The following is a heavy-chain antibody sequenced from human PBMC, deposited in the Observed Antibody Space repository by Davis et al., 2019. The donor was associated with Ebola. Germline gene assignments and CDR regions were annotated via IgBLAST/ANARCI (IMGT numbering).Heavy chain of an antibody. J-gene: IGHJ6*02. CDR2: IRNDGINK. CDR1: GFTFSSYG. Sequence: PGGSLRLSCAASGFTFSSYGVYWVRQAPGKGLEWVAFIRNDGINKYYADSVKGRFTISRDNSKNTLYLQLSSLRAEDAAVYYCGKDLGYYGVDVWGQGTTVTVS. V-gene: IGHV3-30*02. CDR3: GKDLGYYGVDV.